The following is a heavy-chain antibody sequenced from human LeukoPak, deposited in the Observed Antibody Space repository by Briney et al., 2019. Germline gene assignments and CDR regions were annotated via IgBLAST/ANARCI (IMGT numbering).Heavy chain of an antibody. Sequence: GGSLRLSCAASGFTFSSYGMHWVRQAPGKGLEWVAFIRYDGSNKYYADSVKGRFTISRDNSKNTLYLQMNSLRAEDTAVYYCARGDSSGTHNWFDPWGQGTLVTVSS. J-gene: IGHJ5*02. V-gene: IGHV3-30*02. CDR1: GFTFSSYG. D-gene: IGHD3-22*01. CDR2: IRYDGSNK. CDR3: ARGDSSGTHNWFDP.